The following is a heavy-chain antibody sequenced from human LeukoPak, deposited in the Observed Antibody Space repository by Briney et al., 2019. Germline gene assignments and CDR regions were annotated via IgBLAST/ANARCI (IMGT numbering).Heavy chain of an antibody. D-gene: IGHD3-22*01. CDR2: IKSKTDGGTT. Sequence: GGSLRLSCAASGFTFSNAWMSWVRQAPGKGLEWFGRIKSKTDGGTTDYAAPVKGRFTISRDDSKNTLYLQMNSLKTEDTAVYYCTTLLLPDAFDIWGQGTMVTVSS. CDR3: TTLLLPDAFDI. J-gene: IGHJ3*02. CDR1: GFTFSNAW. V-gene: IGHV3-15*01.